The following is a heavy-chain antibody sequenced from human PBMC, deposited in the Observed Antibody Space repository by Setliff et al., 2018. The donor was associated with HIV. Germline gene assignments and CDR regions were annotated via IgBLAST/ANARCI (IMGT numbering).Heavy chain of an antibody. J-gene: IGHJ4*02. D-gene: IGHD5-18*01. V-gene: IGHV1-3*01. Sequence: ASVKVSCKASGYTFTTYAMHWVRQAPGQSLEWMGWINGGIGNTKYSQKFQDRVTITRDSSADTSYMELTSLRAEDTAVYYCAREWDTDMAHLDYWGQGTLVTVSS. CDR1: GYTFTTYA. CDR3: AREWDTDMAHLDY. CDR2: INGGIGNT.